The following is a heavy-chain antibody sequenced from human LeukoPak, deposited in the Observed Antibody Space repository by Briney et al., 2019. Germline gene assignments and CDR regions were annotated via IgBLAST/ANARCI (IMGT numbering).Heavy chain of an antibody. CDR2: INPNSGGT. J-gene: IGHJ4*02. D-gene: IGHD3-10*01. Sequence: ASVKVSCKASGYTFTGYYMHWVRQAPGQGLEWMGWINPNSGGTNYAQKFQGRVTMTRDTSIRTVYMEPSRLRSDDTAVYYCAREAAVGRHFDYWGQGTLATVSS. V-gene: IGHV1-2*02. CDR3: AREAAVGRHFDY. CDR1: GYTFTGYY.